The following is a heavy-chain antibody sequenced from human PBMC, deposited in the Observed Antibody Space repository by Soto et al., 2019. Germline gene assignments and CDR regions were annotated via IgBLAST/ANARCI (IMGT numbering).Heavy chain of an antibody. Sequence: QVQLVQSGAEVKKPGSSVKVSCKASGGTFSSYAISWVRQAPGQGREWMGGIIPIFGTANYAQKFQGRVTITADESTSTAYMELSSLRSEDTAVYYCARDVMLNYGSGSYFEYWGQGTLVTVSS. V-gene: IGHV1-69*01. D-gene: IGHD3-10*01. CDR2: IIPIFGTA. J-gene: IGHJ4*02. CDR1: GGTFSSYA. CDR3: ARDVMLNYGSGSYFEY.